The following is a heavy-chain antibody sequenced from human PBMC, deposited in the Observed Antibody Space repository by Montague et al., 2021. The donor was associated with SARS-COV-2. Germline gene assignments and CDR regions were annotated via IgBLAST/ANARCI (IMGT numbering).Heavy chain of an antibody. CDR3: ARSLTVWTGGAKSVYFDY. V-gene: IGHV4-39*01. CDR1: GGSMMSPSFH. D-gene: IGHD3/OR15-3a*01. J-gene: IGHJ4*02. Sequence: SETLSLTCTVSGGSMMSPSFHWDWIRQAPGKGLEWIGSIYYGGTTYFXXXLRSRVTLSVDTTRSQFSLDLSSVTAADTAVYYCARSLTVWTGGAKSVYFDYWGQGLLVTVSS. CDR2: IYYGGTT.